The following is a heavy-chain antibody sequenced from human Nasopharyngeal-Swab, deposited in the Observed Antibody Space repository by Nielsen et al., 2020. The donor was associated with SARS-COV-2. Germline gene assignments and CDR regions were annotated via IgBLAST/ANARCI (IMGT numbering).Heavy chain of an antibody. J-gene: IGHJ3*02. CDR1: GYTFTGYY. CDR2: INPNSGGT. V-gene: IGHV1-2*04. Sequence: VKVSCKASGYTFTGYYMHWVRQAPGQGLEWMGWINPNSGGTNYAQKFQGWVTMTRDTSISTAYMELSRLRSDDTAVYYCARDRVSAYYYDSSGTDAFDIWGQGTMVTVSS. CDR3: ARDRVSAYYYDSSGTDAFDI. D-gene: IGHD3-22*01.